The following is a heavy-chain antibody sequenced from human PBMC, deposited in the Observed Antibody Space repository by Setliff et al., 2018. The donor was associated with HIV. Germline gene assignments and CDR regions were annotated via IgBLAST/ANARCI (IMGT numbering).Heavy chain of an antibody. CDR1: GYTFTSLD. D-gene: IGHD2-15*01. V-gene: IGHV1-8*01. CDR3: ARGAPGRSCSGGSCSYFDY. J-gene: IGHJ4*02. CDR2: LNPTSGNT. Sequence: ASVKVSCKASGYTFTSLDINWVRQATGQGPEWMGWLNPTSGNTGSAQRFQGRVTMTRNTSISIAYMELSSLRSEDTAVYYCARGAPGRSCSGGSCSYFDYWGQGTQVTVSS.